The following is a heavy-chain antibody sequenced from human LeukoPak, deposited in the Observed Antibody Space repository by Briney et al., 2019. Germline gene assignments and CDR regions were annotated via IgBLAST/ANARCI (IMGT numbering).Heavy chain of an antibody. CDR1: GFTVSSNY. V-gene: IGHV3-53*01. CDR3: AREYGSGTGDY. Sequence: GGSLRLSCAASGFTVSSNYMSWVRQAPGKGLEWVSVIYSGGSTYYADSVKGRFTVSRDNSKNTLYLQMNSLRAEDTAVYYCAREYGSGTGDYWGQGTLVTVSS. J-gene: IGHJ4*02. D-gene: IGHD3-10*01. CDR2: IYSGGST.